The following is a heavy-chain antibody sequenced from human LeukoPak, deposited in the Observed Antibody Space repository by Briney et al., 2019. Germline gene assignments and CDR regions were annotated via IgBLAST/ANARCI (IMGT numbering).Heavy chain of an antibody. CDR1: GYTFTSYY. CDR3: AREARPYSLSYYFDY. CDR2: INPSGGST. Sequence: ASVKVSCKSSGYTFTSYYMYWVRQAPGQGLEWMGIINPSGGSTSYAQKFQGRVTMTRDTSISTAYMELSRLRSDDTAVYYCAREARPYSLSYYFDYWGQGTLVTVSS. V-gene: IGHV1-46*01. J-gene: IGHJ4*02. D-gene: IGHD2-21*01.